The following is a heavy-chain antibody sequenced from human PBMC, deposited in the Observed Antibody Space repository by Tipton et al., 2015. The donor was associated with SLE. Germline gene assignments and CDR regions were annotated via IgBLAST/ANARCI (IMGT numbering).Heavy chain of an antibody. CDR3: ARDHNWLLSP. D-gene: IGHD3-9*01. Sequence: QLVQSGAEVKKPGASVRVSCKASGYTFSNYGVSWVRQAPGQGLEWMGWISAYNGNTNYAQSLQGRVTMTIDTSTSTAYMELRSLRSDDTAIYFCARDHNWLLSPWGLGTLVTVSS. V-gene: IGHV1-18*01. CDR2: ISAYNGNT. J-gene: IGHJ5*02. CDR1: GYTFSNYG.